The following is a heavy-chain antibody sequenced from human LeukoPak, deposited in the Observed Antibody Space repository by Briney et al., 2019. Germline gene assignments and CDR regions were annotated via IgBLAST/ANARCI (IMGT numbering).Heavy chain of an antibody. D-gene: IGHD6-6*01. CDR2: IYSSGST. CDR3: AREENTSSHYFDY. CDR1: GGSISSFY. J-gene: IGHJ4*02. V-gene: IGHV4-4*07. Sequence: SETLSLTCTVSGGSISSFYWSWIRQPAGKGLEWIGRIYSSGSTNYSPSLKGRLTMSVDTSKNQFSLKLTSVTAADMALYYYAREENTSSHYFDYWGQGTLVTVSS.